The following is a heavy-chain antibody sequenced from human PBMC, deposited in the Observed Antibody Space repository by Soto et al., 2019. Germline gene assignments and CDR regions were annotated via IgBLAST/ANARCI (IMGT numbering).Heavy chain of an antibody. CDR1: GYTFTGYY. CDR3: ARYSPHYDYGDYGAYVDY. CDR2: INPNSGGT. J-gene: IGHJ4*02. V-gene: IGHV1-2*04. Sequence: QVQLVQSGAEVKKPGASVKVSCKASGYTFTGYYMHWVRQAPGQGLEWMGWINPNSGGTNYAQKVQGWVTMTRDTPLSTAYMELSRLRSDDTAVYYCARYSPHYDYGDYGAYVDYWGQGTLVTVSS. D-gene: IGHD4-17*01.